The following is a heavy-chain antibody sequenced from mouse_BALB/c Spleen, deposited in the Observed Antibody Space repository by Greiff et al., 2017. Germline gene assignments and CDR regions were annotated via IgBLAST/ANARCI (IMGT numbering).Heavy chain of an antibody. J-gene: IGHJ3*01. Sequence: EVHLVESGPGLVKPSQSLSLTCTVTGYSITSDYAWNWIRQFPGNKLEWMGYISYSGSTSYNPSLKSRISITRDTSKNQFFLQLNSVTTEDTATYYCASPYDYDEFAYWGQGTLVTVSA. D-gene: IGHD2-4*01. V-gene: IGHV3-2*02. CDR2: ISYSGST. CDR1: GYSITSDYA. CDR3: ASPYDYDEFAY.